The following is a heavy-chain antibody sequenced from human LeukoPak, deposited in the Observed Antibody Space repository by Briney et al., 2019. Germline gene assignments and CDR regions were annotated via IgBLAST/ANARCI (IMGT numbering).Heavy chain of an antibody. Sequence: GASVKVSFTASGGTFSSYAISWVRQAPGQGLEWMGGIIPIFGTANYAQKFQGRVTITADESTSTAYMELSSLRSEDTAVYYCARDRDYGDDECFFDDWGQGTLVTVSS. CDR1: GGTFSSYA. J-gene: IGHJ4*02. D-gene: IGHD4-17*01. CDR2: IIPIFGTA. CDR3: ARDRDYGDDECFFDD. V-gene: IGHV1-69*13.